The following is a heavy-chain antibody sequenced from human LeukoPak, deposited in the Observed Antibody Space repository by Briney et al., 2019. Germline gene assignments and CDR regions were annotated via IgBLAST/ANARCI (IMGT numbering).Heavy chain of an antibody. CDR1: GGTFISYA. CDR2: IIPIFGTA. D-gene: IGHD5-12*01. J-gene: IGHJ6*03. CDR3: ARGYSGYPGGYYYYMDV. V-gene: IGHV1-69*05. Sequence: SVTVSCKASGGTFISYAISWVRQAPGQGLEWMGGIIPIFGTANYAQKFQGRVTITTDESTSTAYMELSSLRSEDTAVYYCARGYSGYPGGYYYYMDVWGKGTTVTVSS.